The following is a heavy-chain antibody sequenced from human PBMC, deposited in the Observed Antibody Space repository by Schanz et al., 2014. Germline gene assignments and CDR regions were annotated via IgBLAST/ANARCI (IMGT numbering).Heavy chain of an antibody. CDR3: ARGGGPEDVFDI. CDR1: GFTFSSYA. V-gene: IGHV3-23*04. J-gene: IGHJ4*02. Sequence: EVQLVESGGGLVKPGGSLRLSCAGSGFTFSSYAMSWVRQTPGKGLEWVSGIGGSGDSTHYADSVKGRFIVSRDNSKNTLYLEMNSLRADDTAVYYCARGGGPEDVFDIWGQGTLVTVSS. D-gene: IGHD3-3*01. CDR2: IGGSGDST.